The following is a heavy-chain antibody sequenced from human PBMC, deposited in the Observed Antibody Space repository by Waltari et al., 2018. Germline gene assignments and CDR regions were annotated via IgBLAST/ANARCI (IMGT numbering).Heavy chain of an antibody. CDR2: ISSDGTYK. CDR3: VRDLTLARGAVYHYYGMDV. V-gene: IGHV3-30*04. J-gene: IGHJ6*02. D-gene: IGHD3-10*01. CDR1: GFTLSSYS. Sequence: VQPGGSLGLSCAASGFTLSSYSIHWVRQAPGKGLEWVALISSDGTYKYYADSVKGRFTISRDNSKDTLYLQMDSLRGDDTAVYYCVRDLTLARGAVYHYYGMDVWGQRTTVTVSS.